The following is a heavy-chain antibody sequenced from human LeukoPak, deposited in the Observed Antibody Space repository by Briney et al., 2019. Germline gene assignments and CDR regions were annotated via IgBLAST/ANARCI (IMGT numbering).Heavy chain of an antibody. D-gene: IGHD3-22*01. V-gene: IGHV3-7*01. CDR2: IKEDGSEK. CDR1: GFTFSTYW. CDR3: ARDSSGYQ. Sequence: QPGGSLRLSCAASGFTFSTYWMSWVRQAPGKGLEWVAKIKEDGSEKYYGDSVKGRFTISRDNAKNSLYLQMNSLRAEDTAVYYCARDSSGYQWGQGTLVTVSS. J-gene: IGHJ4*02.